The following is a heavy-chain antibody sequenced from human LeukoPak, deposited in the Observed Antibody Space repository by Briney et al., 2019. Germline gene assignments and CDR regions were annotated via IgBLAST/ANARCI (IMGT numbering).Heavy chain of an antibody. CDR1: GGSISSYY. D-gene: IGHD6-13*01. CDR3: ARGEIAAAGGYFDY. V-gene: IGHV4-34*01. Sequence: SETLSLTCTVSGGSISSYYWSWIRQPPGKGLEWIGEINHSGSTNYNPSLKSRVTISVGTSKNQFSLKLSSVTAADTAVYYCARGEIAAAGGYFDYWGQGTLVTVSS. CDR2: INHSGST. J-gene: IGHJ4*02.